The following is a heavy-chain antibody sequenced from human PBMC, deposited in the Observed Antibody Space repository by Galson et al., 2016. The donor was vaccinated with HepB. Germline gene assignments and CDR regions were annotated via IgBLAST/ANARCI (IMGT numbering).Heavy chain of an antibody. D-gene: IGHD1-26*01. Sequence: QAPGKGLEVVSSISRSGDSTDYADSVKGRFTISRDNSKNTLSLQMNSLRAEDTAVYYCVQGSTAPAVWGKGTTVTVSS. CDR3: VQGSTAPAV. J-gene: IGHJ6*04. V-gene: IGHV3-23*01. CDR2: ISRSGDST.